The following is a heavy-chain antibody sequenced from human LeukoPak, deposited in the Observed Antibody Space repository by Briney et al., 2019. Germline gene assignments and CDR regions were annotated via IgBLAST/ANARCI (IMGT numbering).Heavy chain of an antibody. D-gene: IGHD3-10*01. Sequence: GESLKISCKGSGYNFTSYWIGWVRQLPGKGLEWMGIIYPGDSDTRYSPSFQGQVTISADKSISTAYLQWSSLKASDTAMYYCARNRNGGSGSYGNWFDPWGQGTLVTVSS. CDR2: IYPGDSDT. CDR1: GYNFTSYW. V-gene: IGHV5-51*01. CDR3: ARNRNGGSGSYGNWFDP. J-gene: IGHJ5*02.